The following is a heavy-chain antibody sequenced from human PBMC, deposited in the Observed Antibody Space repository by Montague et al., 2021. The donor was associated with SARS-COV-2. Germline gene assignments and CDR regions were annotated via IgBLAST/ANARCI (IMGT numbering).Heavy chain of an antibody. V-gene: IGHV4-34*01. J-gene: IGHJ5*02. Sequence: SETLSLTCAVYGGSFSGYYWSWIRQPPGKGLEWIGEINHSGSTNYNPSLKSRVTISVDTSKNQFSPKLSSVTAADTAVYYCARGYDYVWGSYRYLHWFDPWGQGTPVTVSS. D-gene: IGHD3-16*02. CDR2: INHSGST. CDR1: GGSFSGYY. CDR3: ARGYDYVWGSYRYLHWFDP.